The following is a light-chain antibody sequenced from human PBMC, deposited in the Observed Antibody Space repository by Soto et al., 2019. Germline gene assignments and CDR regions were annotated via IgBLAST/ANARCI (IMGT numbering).Light chain of an antibody. V-gene: IGKV1-39*01. Sequence: DIQMTQSPSSLFASVGDRVTITCRASQSISDYLNWYQQKPGKAPKLLIYAASTLQSGVPSRFSGSGSGTDFTLTISSLQPEDFATYYCQQTYSASWTFGQGTRWIS. J-gene: IGKJ1*01. CDR2: AAS. CDR3: QQTYSASWT. CDR1: QSISDY.